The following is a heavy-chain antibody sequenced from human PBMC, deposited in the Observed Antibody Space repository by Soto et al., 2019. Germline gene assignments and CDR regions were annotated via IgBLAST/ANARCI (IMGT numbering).Heavy chain of an antibody. D-gene: IGHD3-10*01. J-gene: IGHJ4*02. CDR3: ASDPFYYASAY. CDR1: GFTFSDHY. CDR2: ISGSGNTT. V-gene: IGHV3-11*01. Sequence: PGGSLRLSCAASGFTFSDHYMTWIRQAPGKGLDWVAKISGSGNTTFYADSVEGRFTVSRDNAKNSVYLQMGSLRAEDTAVYYCASDPFYYASAYWGQGTLVTVSS.